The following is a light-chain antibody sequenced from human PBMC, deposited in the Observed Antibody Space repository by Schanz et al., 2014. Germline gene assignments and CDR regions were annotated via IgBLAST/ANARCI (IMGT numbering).Light chain of an antibody. Sequence: QSALTQPPSASGSPGQSVTISCTGTSSDVGGYNYVSWYQQHPGKAPKLMIYDVSKRPSGVPDRFSGSKFGTSASLAISGLKAEDEAGYYCQSYDNSLTHVVFGGGTKLTVL. CDR3: QSYDNSLTHVV. CDR2: DVS. CDR1: SSDVGGYNY. J-gene: IGLJ2*01. V-gene: IGLV2-8*01.